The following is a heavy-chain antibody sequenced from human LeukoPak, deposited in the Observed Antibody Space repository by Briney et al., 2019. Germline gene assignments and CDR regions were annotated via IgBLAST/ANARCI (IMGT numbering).Heavy chain of an antibody. CDR2: INWNSDSI. CDR1: GFTFDDYA. Sequence: GGSLRLSCAASGFTFDDYAMHWVRQGPGKGLEWVSGINWNSDSIAYADSVKGRFTISRDNAKKSLYLQMNSLGAEDMALYYCAKVRSSGWTRGAFDIWGQGTMVTVSS. V-gene: IGHV3-9*03. CDR3: AKVRSSGWTRGAFDI. D-gene: IGHD6-19*01. J-gene: IGHJ3*02.